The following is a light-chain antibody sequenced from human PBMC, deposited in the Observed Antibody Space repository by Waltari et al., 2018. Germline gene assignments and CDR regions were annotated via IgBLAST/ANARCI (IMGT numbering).Light chain of an antibody. CDR2: YDS. Sequence: SYVLTQPPSVSVAPGETARTTCGGDNIGSYSVHWYPQKPGQAPVLVIRYDSDRPSGIPERFSGSNSANTATLTISRVEAGDEANYYCQVWHAALDPGVFGTGTEVTV. CDR1: NIGSYS. V-gene: IGLV3-21*04. CDR3: QVWHAALDPGV. J-gene: IGLJ1*01.